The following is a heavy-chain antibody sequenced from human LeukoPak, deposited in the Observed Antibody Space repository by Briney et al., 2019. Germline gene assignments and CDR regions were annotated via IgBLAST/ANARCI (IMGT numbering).Heavy chain of an antibody. J-gene: IGHJ6*02. D-gene: IGHD2-2*01. CDR3: ANSLVVPAAMQVYYYYGMDV. Sequence: GGSLRLSCAASGFSFSTTWMTWVRQAPGKGLEWVAVISYDGSNKYYADSVKGRFTISRDNSKNTLYLQMNSLRAEDTAVYYCANSLVVPAAMQVYYYYGMDVWGQGTTVTVSS. V-gene: IGHV3-30*18. CDR2: ISYDGSNK. CDR1: GFSFSTTW.